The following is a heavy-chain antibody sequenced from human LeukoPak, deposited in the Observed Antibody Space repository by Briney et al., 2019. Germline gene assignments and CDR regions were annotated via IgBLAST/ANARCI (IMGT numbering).Heavy chain of an antibody. CDR2: IYYSWST. J-gene: IGHJ4*02. Sequence: SETLSLTCTVSGGSINRYYWSWIRQPPGKGLAGIGDIYYSWSTNYNPSLQSRVTISVDTSKNQFSLKLSSVTAADTAVYYCARAASRGYSSSSPSGSQYYFDYWGQGTLVTVSS. V-gene: IGHV4-59*01. CDR3: ARAASRGYSSSSPSGSQYYFDY. CDR1: GGSINRYY. D-gene: IGHD6-13*01.